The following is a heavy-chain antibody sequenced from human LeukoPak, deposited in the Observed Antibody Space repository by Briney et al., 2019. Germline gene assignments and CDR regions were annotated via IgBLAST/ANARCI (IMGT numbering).Heavy chain of an antibody. CDR1: GFTFSSSS. V-gene: IGHV3-30-3*01. J-gene: IGHJ4*02. D-gene: IGHD5-18*01. CDR2: ISYDGSNK. CDR3: ARAGSQSHVDAAMGFCNY. Sequence: GGSLRLSCAASGFTFSSSSISWVRQAPGKGLEWVAVISYDGSNKYYADSVKGRFTISRDNSKNTLYLQMDSLSAEDTAVYYCARAGSQSHVDAAMGFCNYWGQGTLVTVSS.